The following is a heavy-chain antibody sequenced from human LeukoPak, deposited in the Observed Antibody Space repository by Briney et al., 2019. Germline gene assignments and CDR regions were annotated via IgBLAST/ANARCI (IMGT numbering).Heavy chain of an antibody. CDR2: IYYSGNT. CDR3: ARVGYSYGLLNWYFDL. Sequence: PSETLSLTCTVSGGSISSSRYYWGWICQPPGKGLEWIGGIYYSGNTYYNPSLKSRVTISMDTSKNQLSLKLNSVTAADTALYYCARVGYSYGLLNWYFDLWGRGTLVTVSS. CDR1: GGSISSSRYY. V-gene: IGHV4-39*07. J-gene: IGHJ2*01. D-gene: IGHD5-18*01.